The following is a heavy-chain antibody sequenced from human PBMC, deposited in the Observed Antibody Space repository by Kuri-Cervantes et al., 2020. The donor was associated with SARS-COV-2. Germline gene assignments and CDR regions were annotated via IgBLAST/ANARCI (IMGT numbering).Heavy chain of an antibody. J-gene: IGHJ4*02. D-gene: IGHD3-3*01. CDR3: AKVETASLDY. CDR2: VRRYGSNY. CDR1: GFTVSSNY. Sequence: GGSLKISWAASGFTVSSNYMSWVRQAPGKGLEWVGFVRRYGSNYYYADSVKGRFTISRDNSKNSLYLEMNSLRPEDTAVYYCAKVETASLDYWGQGTLVTVSS. V-gene: IGHV3-30*02.